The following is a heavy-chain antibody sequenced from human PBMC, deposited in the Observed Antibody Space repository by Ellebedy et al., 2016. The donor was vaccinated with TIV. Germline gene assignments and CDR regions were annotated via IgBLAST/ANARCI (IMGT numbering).Heavy chain of an antibody. CDR1: GYTFSSYG. V-gene: IGHV1-18*04. CDR2: SSAYNGNT. J-gene: IGHJ4*02. CDR3: ARDTSGDY. Sequence: AASVKVSCKASGYTFSSYGISWVRQAPGQGLEWMGWSSAYNGNTNYAQKFQGRVTMTTDTSTSTAYMELRSLISDDTAMYYCARDTSGDYWGQGTLVTVSS. D-gene: IGHD3-3*01.